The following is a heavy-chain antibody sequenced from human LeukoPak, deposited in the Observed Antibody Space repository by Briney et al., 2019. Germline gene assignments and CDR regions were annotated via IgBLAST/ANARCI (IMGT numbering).Heavy chain of an antibody. V-gene: IGHV3-30*03. D-gene: IGHD6-19*01. Sequence: GRSLRLSCAASGFTFSSYGMHWVRQAPGKGLEGVAVISYDGSNKYYADSVKGRFTISRDNSKSTLYLQMNSLRAEDTAVYYCASESKYSSGWVDYWGQGTLVTVSS. CDR3: ASESKYSSGWVDY. CDR2: ISYDGSNK. CDR1: GFTFSSYG. J-gene: IGHJ4*02.